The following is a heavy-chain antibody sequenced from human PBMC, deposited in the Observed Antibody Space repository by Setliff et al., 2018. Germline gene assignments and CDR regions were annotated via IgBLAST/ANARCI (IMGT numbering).Heavy chain of an antibody. Sequence: TSETLSLTCTVSGGSVSSASHYWGWIRQAPGKGMEWTGSVYYSGYTYYKPSLQSRVTMSVDTSKNQFSLKLTSVAAADTAVYYCARVDFTMIQGVIGHWGQGTLVTVSS. V-gene: IGHV4-39*07. CDR2: VYYSGYT. CDR1: GGSVSSASHY. CDR3: ARVDFTMIQGVIGH. J-gene: IGHJ1*01. D-gene: IGHD3-10*01.